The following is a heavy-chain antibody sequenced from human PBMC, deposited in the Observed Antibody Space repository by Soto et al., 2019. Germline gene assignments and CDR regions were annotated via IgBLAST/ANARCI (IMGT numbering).Heavy chain of an antibody. D-gene: IGHD1-26*01. CDR1: GFTFSNYW. CDR3: AKALVGEVGATDY. Sequence: EEQLVESGGGLIQPGGSLTLSCAASGFTFSNYWMNWVRQVPGKGLVWVSRIDRDGATTSYADSVKGRFTISRDNARNRLYLQMNSLGAEDAALYYCAKALVGEVGATDYWGQGTLVTVSS. V-gene: IGHV3-74*01. J-gene: IGHJ4*02. CDR2: IDRDGATT.